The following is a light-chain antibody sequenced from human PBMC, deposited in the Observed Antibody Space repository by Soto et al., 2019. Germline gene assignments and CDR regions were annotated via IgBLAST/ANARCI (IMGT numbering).Light chain of an antibody. V-gene: IGLV2-8*01. CDR1: SSDVGGYDY. J-gene: IGLJ1*01. Sequence: LTQPPSASGSPGQSVTISFTGTSSDVGGYDYVSWYQQHPGKAPKLMIYEVTIRPSGVSDRFSGSKSGNTASLTVSGLQAEDEADYYCSSYAGGNPSYVFGTGTKVTVL. CDR2: EVT. CDR3: SSYAGGNPSYV.